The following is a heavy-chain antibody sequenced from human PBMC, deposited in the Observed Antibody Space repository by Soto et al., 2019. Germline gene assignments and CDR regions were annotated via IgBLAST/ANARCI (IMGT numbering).Heavy chain of an antibody. CDR2: IRGDGSNV. Sequence: QEQLVQSGGGVVQPGRSLRLSCAASGTIFDGFGMHWVRQAPGQGLEWVAVIRGDGSNVEFADSVKGRFIISRDNFKRMLYLQMDSLRAEDTAVYYCARDGVGATAYFGYFDYWGQGALVTVSS. J-gene: IGHJ4*02. CDR3: ARDGVGATAYFGYFDY. V-gene: IGHV3-33*01. CDR1: GTIFDGFG. D-gene: IGHD1-26*01.